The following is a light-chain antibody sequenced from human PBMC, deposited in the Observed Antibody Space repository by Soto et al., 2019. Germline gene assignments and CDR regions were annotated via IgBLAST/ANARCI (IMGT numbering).Light chain of an antibody. J-gene: IGLJ2*01. Sequence: QSVLTQPPSVSAAPGQKVTISCSGSNSNIGNKDVSWYQQFPGTAPKLLIHDNNRRPSGIPDRFSASKSGTLATLAITGLQTGDEADYYCGTWDSGLSVVVFGGGTKLTVL. V-gene: IGLV1-51*01. CDR1: NSNIGNKD. CDR3: GTWDSGLSVVV. CDR2: DNN.